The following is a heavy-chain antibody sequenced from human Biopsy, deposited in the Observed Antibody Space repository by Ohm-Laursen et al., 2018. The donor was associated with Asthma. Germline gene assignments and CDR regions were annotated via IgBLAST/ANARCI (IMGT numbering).Heavy chain of an antibody. CDR2: VITGNGAT. D-gene: IGHD3-9*01. CDR1: GYTFISFA. Sequence: SVKVSCKASGYTFISFAIHWVRQAPGQRLEWMGWVITGNGATKYSQKFQGRVTITRDTSASTAYMELRSLRSEDTATYYWARTYYDFLTGQVKDVFGVWGQGTMVTVSS. J-gene: IGHJ3*01. V-gene: IGHV1-3*04. CDR3: ARTYYDFLTGQVKDVFGV.